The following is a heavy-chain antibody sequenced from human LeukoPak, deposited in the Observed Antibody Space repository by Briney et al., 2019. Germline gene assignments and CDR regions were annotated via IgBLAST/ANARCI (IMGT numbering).Heavy chain of an antibody. CDR3: AKGYGGNNVDAFDI. Sequence: PGGSLRLSCAASGFTFDDYAMHWVRQAPGKGLEWVSGISWNSGSIGYADSVKGRFTISRDNAKNSLYLQMNSLRAEDTALYYCAKGYGGNNVDAFDIWGQGTMVTVSS. CDR1: GFTFDDYA. CDR2: ISWNSGSI. J-gene: IGHJ3*02. D-gene: IGHD4-23*01. V-gene: IGHV3-9*01.